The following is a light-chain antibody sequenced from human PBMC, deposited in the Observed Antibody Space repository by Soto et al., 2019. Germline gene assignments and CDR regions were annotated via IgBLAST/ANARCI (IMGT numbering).Light chain of an antibody. CDR2: LNSDGSH. CDR3: QAWGTGPWV. CDR1: SGHRSYA. V-gene: IGLV4-69*01. Sequence: QLVLTQSPSASASLGASVKLTCTLSSGHRSYAITWHQQQPHKGPRFLMKLNSDGSHNRGDGVPDRFSGYSSGTERFLTISNLQSEDEADYYCQAWGTGPWVFGGGTKLTVL. J-gene: IGLJ3*02.